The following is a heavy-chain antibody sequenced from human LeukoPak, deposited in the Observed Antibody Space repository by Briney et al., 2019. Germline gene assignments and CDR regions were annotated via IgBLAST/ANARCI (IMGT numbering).Heavy chain of an antibody. Sequence: GRSLRLSCAASGFTFDDYAMHWVRQAPGKGLEWVSGISWNSGSIGYADSVEGRFTISRDNAKNSLYLQMNSLRAEDTALYYCAKGIAVAAGWFDPWGQGTLVTVSS. CDR2: ISWNSGSI. CDR1: GFTFDDYA. J-gene: IGHJ5*02. CDR3: AKGIAVAAGWFDP. D-gene: IGHD6-19*01. V-gene: IGHV3-9*01.